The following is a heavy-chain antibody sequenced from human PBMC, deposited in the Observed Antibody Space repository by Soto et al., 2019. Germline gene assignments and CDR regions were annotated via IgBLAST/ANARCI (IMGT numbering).Heavy chain of an antibody. D-gene: IGHD3-10*01. J-gene: IGHJ5*02. V-gene: IGHV5-51*01. CDR2: IYPGDSDT. Sequence: GESLKISCKGSGYSFTSYWIGWVRQMPGKGLEWMGIIYPGDSDTRYSPSFQGQVTISADKSISTAYLQWSSLKASDTAMYYCARGQRHYYGSGSFSNWFDPWGQGTLVTVSS. CDR3: ARGQRHYYGSGSFSNWFDP. CDR1: GYSFTSYW.